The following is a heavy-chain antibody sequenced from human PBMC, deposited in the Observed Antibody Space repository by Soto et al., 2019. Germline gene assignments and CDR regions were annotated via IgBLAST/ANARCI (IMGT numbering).Heavy chain of an antibody. Sequence: GGSLRLSCAASGFTFSSYAMSWVRQAPGKGLEWVSAISGSGGSTYYADSVKGRFTISRDNSKNTLYLQMNSLRAEDTAVYYCAKDPPGWFGEHYGMDVWGQGTTVTVSS. J-gene: IGHJ6*02. CDR3: AKDPPGWFGEHYGMDV. D-gene: IGHD3-10*01. V-gene: IGHV3-23*01. CDR1: GFTFSSYA. CDR2: ISGSGGST.